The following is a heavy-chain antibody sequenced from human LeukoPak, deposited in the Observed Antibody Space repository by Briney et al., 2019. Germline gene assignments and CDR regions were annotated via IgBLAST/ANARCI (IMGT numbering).Heavy chain of an antibody. Sequence: SETLSLTCTVSGGSISSTTSYWGWIRQPPGKGLEWVGSFYYSGSTSFNPSLKSGVTISAAMSKNQFSLKLSSVTAADTAVYYCAHQPSGSYSIDYWGQGTLVTVSS. CDR3: AHQPSGSYSIDY. J-gene: IGHJ4*02. CDR2: FYYSGST. D-gene: IGHD1-26*01. CDR1: GGSISSTTSY. V-gene: IGHV4-39*01.